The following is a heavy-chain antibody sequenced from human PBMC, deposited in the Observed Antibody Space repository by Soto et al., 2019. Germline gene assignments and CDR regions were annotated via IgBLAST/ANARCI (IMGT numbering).Heavy chain of an antibody. CDR3: ARGHYYYGMDV. J-gene: IGHJ6*02. V-gene: IGHV4-30-2*01. CDR1: NGSVSSGTYS. CDR2: IYYSGTT. Sequence: PSETLSLTCTVSNGSVSSGTYSWSWVRQPPGKGLEWIGYIYYSGTTYYTPSLKSRLTMSMDRANDHFSLNLTSVTAADTAVYFCARGHYYYGMDVWGQGITV.